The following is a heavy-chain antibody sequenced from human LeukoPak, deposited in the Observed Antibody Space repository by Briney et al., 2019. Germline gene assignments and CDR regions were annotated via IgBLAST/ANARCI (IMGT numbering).Heavy chain of an antibody. J-gene: IGHJ6*03. D-gene: IGHD5-24*01. CDR1: GGTFSSYA. V-gene: IGHV1-69*06. CDR3: ARDGGWLQYPHYYYMDV. CDR2: IIPIFGTA. Sequence: GASVKVSCKASGGTFSSYAISWVRQAPGQGLEWMGGIIPIFGTANYAQKFQGRVTITADKSTSTAYMELSSLRSEDTAVYYCARDGGWLQYPHYYYMDVWGKGTTVTVSS.